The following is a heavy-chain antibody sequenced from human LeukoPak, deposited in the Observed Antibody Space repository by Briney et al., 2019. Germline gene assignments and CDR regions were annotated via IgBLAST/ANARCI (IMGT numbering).Heavy chain of an antibody. V-gene: IGHV1-2*02. Sequence: EASVKVSCKASGYTFTGYYMHWVRPAPGQGLEWMGWINPNSGGTNYAQKFQGRVTVTRDTSISTAYMELSRLRSDDTAVYYCARAPSTMVRGVIGFWGQGTLVTVSS. CDR1: GYTFTGYY. CDR3: ARAPSTMVRGVIGF. J-gene: IGHJ4*02. D-gene: IGHD3-10*01. CDR2: INPNSGGT.